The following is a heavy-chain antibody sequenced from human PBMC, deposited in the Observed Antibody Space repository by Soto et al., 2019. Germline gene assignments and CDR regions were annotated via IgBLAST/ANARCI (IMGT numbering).Heavy chain of an antibody. V-gene: IGHV5-51*01. J-gene: IGHJ6*02. CDR3: ARLGLTGSCSSSSCYTMDV. CDR1: GYSFTNYW. CDR2: IYPRDSDT. D-gene: IGHD2-2*02. Sequence: GESLKISCKGSGYSFTNYWIGWVRQMPGKGLEWMGIIYPRDSDTRYSPSFQGQVTISADKSISTAYVQWSSLKASDTAMYYCARLGLTGSCSSSSCYTMDVWGQGTTVTVSS.